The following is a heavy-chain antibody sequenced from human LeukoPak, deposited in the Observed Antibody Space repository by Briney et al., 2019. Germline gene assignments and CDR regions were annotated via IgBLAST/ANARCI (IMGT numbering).Heavy chain of an antibody. CDR3: AKWGDYDTLTGYYDSDY. D-gene: IGHD3-9*01. V-gene: IGHV3-23*01. J-gene: IGHJ4*02. Sequence: GGSLRLSCAASGFIFSNYAMSWVRQAPGKGLEWVSAITGSDDITYYADSVKGRFTISRDNSKNTLYLQVNSLRAEDAAIYYCAKWGDYDTLTGYYDSDYWGQGTLVTVSS. CDR1: GFIFSNYA. CDR2: ITGSDDIT.